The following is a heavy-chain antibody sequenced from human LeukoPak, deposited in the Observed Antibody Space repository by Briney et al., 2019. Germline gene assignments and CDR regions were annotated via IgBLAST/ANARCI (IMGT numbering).Heavy chain of an antibody. V-gene: IGHV4-38-2*01. D-gene: IGHD2-15*01. CDR2: IYNSGST. CDR3: ARNPSTGYFDY. J-gene: IGHJ4*02. CDR1: GNSVSNTYY. Sequence: SETLSLTCGVSGNSVSNTYYWGWIRQPPGKGLEWIGSIYNSGSTYYNPSLKSRVTISVDTSKNQFSLKLSSVTAADTAVYYCARNPSTGYFDYWGQGTLVTVSS.